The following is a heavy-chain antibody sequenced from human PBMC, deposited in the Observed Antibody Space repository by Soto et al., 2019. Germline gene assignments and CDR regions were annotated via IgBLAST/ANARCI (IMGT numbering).Heavy chain of an antibody. Sequence: KISCKGSGYSFTNYWIGWVRQMSGKGLEWMGIIYPGDSDTRYSPSFQGQVTISVDKSISTAYLQWSSLKASDTAMYYCAKTGGTSLYGIVYWGQGTQVTVSS. J-gene: IGHJ4*02. D-gene: IGHD2-2*01. CDR1: GYSFTNYW. CDR2: IYPGDSDT. CDR3: AKTGGTSLYGIVY. V-gene: IGHV5-51*01.